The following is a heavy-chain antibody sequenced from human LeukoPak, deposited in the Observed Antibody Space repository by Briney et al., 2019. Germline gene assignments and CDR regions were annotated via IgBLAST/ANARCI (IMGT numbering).Heavy chain of an antibody. J-gene: IGHJ6*03. CDR1: GFTFSNAW. V-gene: IGHV3-15*01. Sequence: GGSLRLSCAASGFTFSNAWMSWVRQAPGKGLEWVGRIKSKTDDGTTDYAAPVKGRFTISRDDSKNTLYLQMNSLETEDTAVYYCAKGPASGGAYYYYMDVWGKGTTVTVSS. CDR3: AKGPASGGAYYYYMDV. CDR2: IKSKTDDGTT. D-gene: IGHD2-21*01.